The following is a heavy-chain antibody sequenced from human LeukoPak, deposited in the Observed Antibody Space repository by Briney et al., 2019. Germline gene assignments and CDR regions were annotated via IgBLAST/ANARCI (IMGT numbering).Heavy chain of an antibody. CDR2: IKSKTDGGTT. CDR3: TTAYYYDSSGNY. D-gene: IGHD3-22*01. V-gene: IGHV3-15*01. J-gene: IGHJ4*02. CDR1: GFTFSNAW. Sequence: GGSLRLSCAASGFTFSNAWMSWVPQAPGKELEWVGRIKSKTDGGTTDYAAPVKGRFTISRDDSKNTLYLQMNSLKTEDTAVYYCTTAYYYDSSGNYWGQGTLVTVSS.